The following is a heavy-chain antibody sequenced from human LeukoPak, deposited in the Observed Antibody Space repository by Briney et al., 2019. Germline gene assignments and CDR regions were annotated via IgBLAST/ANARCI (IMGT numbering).Heavy chain of an antibody. J-gene: IGHJ6*02. CDR3: ARYRENYYYDLDV. CDR1: GFTFSSYG. V-gene: IGHV3-33*01. CDR2: IWYDGSNK. Sequence: GGSLRLSCAASGFTFSSYGMHWVRQAPGKGLEWVAVIWYDGSNKYYADSVKGRFIISRDNSKNTLYLQMNSLGVEDTAIYYCARYRENYYYDLDVWGQGTTVTVSS.